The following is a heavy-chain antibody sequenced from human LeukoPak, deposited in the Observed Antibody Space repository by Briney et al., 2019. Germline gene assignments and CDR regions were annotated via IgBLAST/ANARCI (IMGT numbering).Heavy chain of an antibody. V-gene: IGHV3-30*18. CDR3: AKGGGSYSGEYYFDY. D-gene: IGHD1-26*01. CDR1: GFTFSSYG. J-gene: IGHJ4*02. Sequence: GRSLRLSCAASGFTFSSYGMHWVRQAPGKGLEWVAVISYDGSNKYYADSVKGRFTISRDNSKNTLYLQMNSLRAEDTAVYYCAKGGGSYSGEYYFDYWGQGTLVTVSS. CDR2: ISYDGSNK.